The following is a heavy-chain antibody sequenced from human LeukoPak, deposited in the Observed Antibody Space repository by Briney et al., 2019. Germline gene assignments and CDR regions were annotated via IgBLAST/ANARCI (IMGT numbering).Heavy chain of an antibody. V-gene: IGHV3-7*01. CDR3: ARVPVTYYFYYMDV. Sequence: GGSLRLSCAASGFSFSTYWMSWVRQAPGKGLEWVANIKQDGSEKYYVDSVKGRFTISRDNAKNSLYLQMNSLRAEDTAVYYCARVPVTYYFYYMDVWGKGTTVTVSS. CDR2: IKQDGSEK. CDR1: GFSFSTYW. J-gene: IGHJ6*03. D-gene: IGHD4-11*01.